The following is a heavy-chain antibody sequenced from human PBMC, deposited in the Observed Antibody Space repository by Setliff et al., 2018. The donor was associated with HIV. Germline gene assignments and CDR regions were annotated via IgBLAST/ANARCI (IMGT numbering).Heavy chain of an antibody. J-gene: IGHJ4*02. V-gene: IGHV4-34*01. CDR1: GGSFSGFS. CDR3: SRGPTIRGSFTGVVYTAPLPSFDT. D-gene: IGHD3-3*01. CDR2: INNYGVT. Sequence: SETLSLTCAVYGGSFSGFSWNWIRQPPGKGLEWIGDINNYGVTLYTSSLAGRVTVSVDTSKNQFSLTLKSLTVADTALYFCSRGPTIRGSFTGVVYTAPLPSFDTWSQGSLVTVSS.